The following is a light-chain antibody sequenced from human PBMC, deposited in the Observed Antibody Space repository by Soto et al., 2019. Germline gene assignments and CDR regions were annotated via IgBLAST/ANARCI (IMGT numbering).Light chain of an antibody. CDR1: QDISGY. CDR2: AAS. J-gene: IGKJ4*01. CDR3: LQDYNYPLT. Sequence: IQITQSPSSLSPSLGDRVTITCRASQDISGYLDWYQQKPGKAPKLLIYAASSLQSGVPSRFSGSGSGTDFTLTISSLQPEDFATYYCLQDYNYPLTFGGGTKVDI. V-gene: IGKV1-6*01.